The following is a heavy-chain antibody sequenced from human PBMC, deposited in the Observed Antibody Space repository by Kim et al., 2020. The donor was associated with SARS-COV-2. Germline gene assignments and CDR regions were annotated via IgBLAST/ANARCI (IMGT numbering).Heavy chain of an antibody. CDR1: GGSISSSSYY. CDR3: AGRYSSSWYEMYFDY. Sequence: SETLSLTCTVSGGSISSSSYYWGWIRQPPGKGLEWIGSIYYSGSTYYNPSLKSRVTISVDTSKNQFSLKLSSVTAADTAVYYCAGRYSSSWYEMYFDYWGQGTLVTVSS. D-gene: IGHD6-13*01. J-gene: IGHJ4*02. V-gene: IGHV4-39*01. CDR2: IYYSGST.